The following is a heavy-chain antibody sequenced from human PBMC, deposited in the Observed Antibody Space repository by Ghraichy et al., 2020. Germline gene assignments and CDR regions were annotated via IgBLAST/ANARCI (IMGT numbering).Heavy chain of an antibody. CDR3: ARESPTFSFDY. CDR1: GGSISSGGYS. Sequence: SQTLSLTCAVSGGSISSGGYSWSWIRQPPGKGLEWIGYIYHSGSTYYNPSLKSRVTISVDRSKNQFSLKLSSVTAADTAVYYCARESPTFSFDYWGQGTLVTVSS. CDR2: IYHSGST. D-gene: IGHD3-16*01. V-gene: IGHV4-30-2*01. J-gene: IGHJ4*02.